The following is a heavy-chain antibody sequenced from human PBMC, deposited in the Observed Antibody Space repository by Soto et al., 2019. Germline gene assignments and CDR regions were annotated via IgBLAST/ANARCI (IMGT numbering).Heavy chain of an antibody. CDR3: ARDSRIRDLHFDY. J-gene: IGHJ4*02. CDR1: GYSFTSYY. Sequence: GASVKVSCKASGYSFTSYYMHWVRQAPGQGLEWMGRINTSSGSTSYAQKFQGRVTMTRDTSTSTAYMELRSLRSDDTAVYYCARDSRIRDLHFDYWGQGTLVTVSS. CDR2: INTSSGST. V-gene: IGHV1-46*01.